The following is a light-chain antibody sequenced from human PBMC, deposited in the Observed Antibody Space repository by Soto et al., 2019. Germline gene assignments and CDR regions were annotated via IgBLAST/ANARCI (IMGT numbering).Light chain of an antibody. CDR3: QQYGSSPIFT. Sequence: EIVLTQSPGTLSLSPGDRATLSCRASQSVSSSYLAWYQQKPGQAPRLLIYGASGRATGIPDRLSGSGSGTDFTLTISRLEPEDFAVYYCQQYGSSPIFTFGPGTKVDIK. CDR1: QSVSSSY. CDR2: GAS. V-gene: IGKV3-20*01. J-gene: IGKJ3*01.